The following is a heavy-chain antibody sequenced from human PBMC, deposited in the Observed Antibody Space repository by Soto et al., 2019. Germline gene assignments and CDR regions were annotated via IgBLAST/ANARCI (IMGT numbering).Heavy chain of an antibody. D-gene: IGHD6-13*01. J-gene: IGHJ6*02. CDR3: ARRGIAASNYYYYGMDV. V-gene: IGHV5-51*01. CDR2: IYPGDSDT. CDR1: GYSFTSYW. Sequence: GESLKISCKGSGYSFTSYWIGWVRQMPGKGLEWMGIIYPGDSDTRYSPSFQGQVTISADKSISTAYLQWSSLKASDTAMYYCARRGIAASNYYYYGMDVWGQGTTVTVSS.